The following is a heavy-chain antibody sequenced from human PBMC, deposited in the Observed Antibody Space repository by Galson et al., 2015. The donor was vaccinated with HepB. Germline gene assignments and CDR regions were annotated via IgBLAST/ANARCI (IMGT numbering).Heavy chain of an antibody. J-gene: IGHJ5*02. Sequence: SCKVSVYTLTELSMHWVRQAPGKGLEWMGSFDPEKGKIIYAQKFQGRVTMTEDTYTDTAYMELSSLRSEDTAVYYCAAPDCSSTSCYTFDLWGQGTLVTVSS. CDR1: VYTLTELS. CDR3: AAPDCSSTSCYTFDL. CDR2: FDPEKGKI. V-gene: IGHV1-24*01. D-gene: IGHD2-2*02.